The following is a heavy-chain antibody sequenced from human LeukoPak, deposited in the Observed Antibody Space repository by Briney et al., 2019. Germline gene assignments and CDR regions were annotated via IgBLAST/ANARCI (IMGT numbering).Heavy chain of an antibody. J-gene: IGHJ4*02. CDR1: GFTFSNYW. CDR3: ARDGASTVDFDY. CDR2: INHDGSST. Sequence: GGSLRLSCAASGFTFSNYWMHSVRQAPGKGLVWVSRINHDGSSTPYADSVKGRFAISIDNVKNTLYLQMNSLRVEDTAVYYCARDGASTVDFDYWGQGTLVSVSS. D-gene: IGHD4-23*01. V-gene: IGHV3-74*01.